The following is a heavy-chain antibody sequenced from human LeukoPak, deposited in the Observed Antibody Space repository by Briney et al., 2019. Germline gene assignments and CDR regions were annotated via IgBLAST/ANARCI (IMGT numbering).Heavy chain of an antibody. CDR3: ARRAGAYSHPYDY. CDR2: IYSDNT. V-gene: IGHV3-53*01. Sequence: GGSLRLSCAASGFTFSNHGMNWVRQAPGKGLEWVSFIYSDNTHYSDSVRGPFTISTDTSKNTLYLQMNSLRAEDTAVYYCARRAGAYSHPYDYWGQGTLVTVSS. J-gene: IGHJ4*02. CDR1: GFTFSNHG. D-gene: IGHD4/OR15-4a*01.